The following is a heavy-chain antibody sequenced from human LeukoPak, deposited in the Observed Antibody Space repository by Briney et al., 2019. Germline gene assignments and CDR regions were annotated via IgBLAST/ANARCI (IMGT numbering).Heavy chain of an antibody. CDR2: IYYSGST. J-gene: IGHJ4*02. Sequence: SETLSLTCTVSGGSISSYYWSWIRQPPGKGLEWIGYIYYSGSTNYNPSLKSRVTISVDTSKNQFSLHLNSVTPEDTAAYYCVRDTWENWKYKGPLDYWGQGILVTVSS. V-gene: IGHV4-59*12. CDR3: VRDTWENWKYKGPLDY. D-gene: IGHD1-1*01. CDR1: GGSISSYY.